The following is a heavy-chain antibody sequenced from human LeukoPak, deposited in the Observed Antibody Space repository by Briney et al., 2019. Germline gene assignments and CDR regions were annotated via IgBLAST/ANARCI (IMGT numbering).Heavy chain of an antibody. CDR3: ARDHVLLWFGEFTRGRAGVVKYGMDV. D-gene: IGHD3-10*01. CDR1: GGSVSSGSYY. J-gene: IGHJ6*02. CDR2: IYYSGST. V-gene: IGHV4-61*01. Sequence: SETLSLTCTVSGGSVSSGSYYWSWIRQPPGKGLEWIGYIYYSGSTNYNPSLKSRVTISVDTSKNQFSLKLSSVTAADTAVYYCARDHVLLWFGEFTRGRAGVVKYGMDVWGQGTTVTVSS.